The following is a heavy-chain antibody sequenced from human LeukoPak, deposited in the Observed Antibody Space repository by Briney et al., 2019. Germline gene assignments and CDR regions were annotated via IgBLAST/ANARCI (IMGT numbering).Heavy chain of an antibody. D-gene: IGHD1-26*01. V-gene: IGHV3-11*01. J-gene: IGHJ4*02. CDR1: GFIFSDYY. Sequence: PGGSLRLSCAASGFIFSDYYMNWIRQAPGKGLEWVAHISSSGSNIYYADSVKGRFTISRDNAKNSLYLQMNGLRAEDTAVYYCARVWYSGSYPVDYWGQGTLITVSS. CDR3: ARVWYSGSYPVDY. CDR2: ISSSGSNI.